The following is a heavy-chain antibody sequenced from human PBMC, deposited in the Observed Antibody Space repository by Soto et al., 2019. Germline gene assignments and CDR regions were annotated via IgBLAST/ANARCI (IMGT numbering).Heavy chain of an antibody. CDR1: GFTFSSYA. CDR2: ITASGDYA. J-gene: IGHJ3*01. V-gene: IGHV3-23*01. Sequence: EVQLLESGGGLVQPGGSLRLSCVASGFTFSSYAMTWVRQAPGKGPEWVSGITASGDYAKYADSVKGRFTTSRDNVKNTLYLQMSNLRDEDTAVYYCAKDPNGDYIGAFDFWGQGTVVTVSS. D-gene: IGHD4-17*01. CDR3: AKDPNGDYIGAFDF.